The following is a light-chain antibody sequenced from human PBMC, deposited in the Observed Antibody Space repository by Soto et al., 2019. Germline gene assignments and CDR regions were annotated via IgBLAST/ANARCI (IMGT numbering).Light chain of an antibody. J-gene: IGKJ5*01. CDR3: QQYNDWPPIT. CDR1: QSPLHCDVKTF. V-gene: IGKV2-29*01. Sequence: DFLMTQTPLSLSVTPGQPASISYKSSQSPLHCDVKTFFYWYMLNPGQSPQVLISGVPDGFSGSGSGTDFTLQISRVEAEDFAVYYCQQYNDWPPITFGQGTRLEIK.